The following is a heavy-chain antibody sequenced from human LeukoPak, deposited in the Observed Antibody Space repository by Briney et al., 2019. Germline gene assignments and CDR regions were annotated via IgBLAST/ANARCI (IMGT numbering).Heavy chain of an antibody. CDR1: GGSLSAYY. V-gene: IGHV4-59*01. CDR2: IYYSGAT. Sequence: SETLSLTCTVSGGSLSAYYWSWIRQPPGKALEWIAYIYYSGATYYNPSHRSRVTISIDTSNNQFSLKLSSVTAADTAVYYCARDRPQAPSNAFDVWGQGTMVTVSS. D-gene: IGHD6-6*01. CDR3: ARDRPQAPSNAFDV. J-gene: IGHJ3*01.